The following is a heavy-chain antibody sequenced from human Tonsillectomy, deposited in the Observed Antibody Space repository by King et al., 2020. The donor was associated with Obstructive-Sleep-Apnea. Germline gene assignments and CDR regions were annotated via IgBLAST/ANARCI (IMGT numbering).Heavy chain of an antibody. D-gene: IGHD3-10*01. V-gene: IGHV3-74*01. J-gene: IGHJ4*02. CDR1: GFTFSSYW. CDR3: ASAQFGAPYLN. Sequence: VQLVESGRGLVQPGGSLRLSCAASGFTFSSYWMHWVRQAPGKGLVWVSRINSDGSSTSYADSVKGRFTISRDNAKNTLYLQMNSLRAEDTAVYYCASAQFGAPYLNWGQGTLVTVSS. CDR2: INSDGSST.